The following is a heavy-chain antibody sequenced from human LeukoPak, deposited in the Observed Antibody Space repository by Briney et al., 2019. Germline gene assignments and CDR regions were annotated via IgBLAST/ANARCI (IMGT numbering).Heavy chain of an antibody. J-gene: IGHJ4*02. V-gene: IGHV3-7*01. Sequence: GGSLRLSCATSGLTFSYYWMNWVRQAPGKGLEWVANIKQDGSEKYYVESVKGRFTISRDNSKNSLFLQMNSLRVEDTAVYYCARGDLWLGHWGQGSLVTVSS. CDR1: GLTFSYYW. CDR3: ARGDLWLGH. CDR2: IKQDGSEK. D-gene: IGHD3-10*01.